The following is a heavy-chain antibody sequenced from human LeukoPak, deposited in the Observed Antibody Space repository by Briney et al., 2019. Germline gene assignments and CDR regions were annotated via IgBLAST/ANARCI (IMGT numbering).Heavy chain of an antibody. CDR3: ARVSGRLERQSDLDY. Sequence: GGSLRLSCAASGFTFASYSMNWVRQAPGKGVEWVSSISGDSTYIYNAGSVKGRFTISRDNAQASLYLQMISLRADDTAVYYCARVSGRLERQSDLDYWGQGTLVIVSS. CDR2: ISGDSTYI. D-gene: IGHD1-1*01. J-gene: IGHJ4*02. CDR1: GFTFASYS. V-gene: IGHV3-21*01.